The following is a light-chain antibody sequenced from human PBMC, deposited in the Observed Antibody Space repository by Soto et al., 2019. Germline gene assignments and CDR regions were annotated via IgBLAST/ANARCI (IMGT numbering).Light chain of an antibody. V-gene: IGKV1-39*01. J-gene: IGKJ3*01. CDR3: QQTYNMPRT. CDR1: QSISRH. CDR2: AAS. Sequence: DIQMTQSPSSLSASLGDRVTITCRASQSISRHLNWYQQKPGKAPRLLNYAASSLQSGVPSRFSGSGSGTDFILTITSLQPEDSATYYCQQTYNMPRTFGPGTKVDIK.